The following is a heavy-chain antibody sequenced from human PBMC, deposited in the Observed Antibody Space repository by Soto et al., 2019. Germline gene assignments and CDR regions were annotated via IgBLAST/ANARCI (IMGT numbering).Heavy chain of an antibody. J-gene: IGHJ6*02. V-gene: IGHV4-39*01. D-gene: IGHD4-4*01. CDR3: ARLDYSNNGEAWYYYGMDV. Sequence: PSETLSLTCTVSGGSISSYYWGWIRQSPGKGLEWIGSIYYSGSTYYNSSLKSRVTISVDTSKNQFSLKLSSVTAADTAVYYCARLDYSNNGEAWYYYGMDVLGQAITVTVSS. CDR2: IYYSGST. CDR1: GGSISSYY.